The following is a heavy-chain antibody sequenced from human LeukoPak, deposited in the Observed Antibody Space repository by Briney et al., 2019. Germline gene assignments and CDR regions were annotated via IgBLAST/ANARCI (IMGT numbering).Heavy chain of an antibody. J-gene: IGHJ6*02. Sequence: PGGSLRLSCAASGFTFSSYAMSWVRQAPGKGLEWVAFIRYDGSNKYYADSVKGRFTISRDNSKNTLYLQMNSLRAEDTAVYYCAKGLLWFGELLSNYYYYGMDVWGQGTTVTVSS. V-gene: IGHV3-30*02. D-gene: IGHD3-10*01. CDR2: IRYDGSNK. CDR3: AKGLLWFGELLSNYYYYGMDV. CDR1: GFTFSSYA.